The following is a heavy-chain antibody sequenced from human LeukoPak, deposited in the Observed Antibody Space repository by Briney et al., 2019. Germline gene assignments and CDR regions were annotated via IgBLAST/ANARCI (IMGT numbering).Heavy chain of an antibody. CDR1: GFTFSSYG. CDR3: AKDRYYYGSGSYPTPDY. Sequence: GGSLRLSCAASGFTFSSYGMHWVRQAPGKGLEWVAFIRYDGSNKYYADSVKGRFTISRDNSKNTLYLQMNSLRAEDTAVYYCAKDRYYYGSGSYPTPDYWGQGTLVTVSS. D-gene: IGHD3-10*01. J-gene: IGHJ4*02. CDR2: IRYDGSNK. V-gene: IGHV3-30*02.